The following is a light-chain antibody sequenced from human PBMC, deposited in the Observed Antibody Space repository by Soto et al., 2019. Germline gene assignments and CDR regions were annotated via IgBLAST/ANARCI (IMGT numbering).Light chain of an antibody. CDR3: ATWDDSLNGPV. CDR1: TSNIGRTT. Sequence: QSVLTQAPSASGTPGQRVTISCSGSTSNIGRTTVNWYQQLPGTAPKLLIYIDNQRPSGVPERFSGSKSGTSASLAITGLQSEDEATYYCATWDDSLNGPVFGGGTQLTVL. V-gene: IGLV1-44*01. J-gene: IGLJ2*01. CDR2: IDN.